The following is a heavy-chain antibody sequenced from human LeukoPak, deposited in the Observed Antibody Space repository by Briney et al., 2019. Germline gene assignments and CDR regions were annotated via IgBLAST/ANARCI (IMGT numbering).Heavy chain of an antibody. CDR3: ARGAYCGGDCYSGVDY. V-gene: IGHV4-39*07. CDR1: GSSISTNSYY. D-gene: IGHD2-21*02. CDR2: INHSGST. J-gene: IGHJ4*02. Sequence: SETLSLTCTVSGSSISTNSYYWGWIRQPPGKGLEWIGEINHSGSTNYNPSLKSRVTISVDTSKNQFSLKLSSVTAADTAVYYCARGAYCGGDCYSGVDYWGQGTLVTVSS.